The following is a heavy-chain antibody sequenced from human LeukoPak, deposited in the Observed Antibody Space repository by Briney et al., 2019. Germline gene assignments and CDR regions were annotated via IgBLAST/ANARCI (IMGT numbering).Heavy chain of an antibody. Sequence: ASVKVSCKASGYTFTSYYMHWVRQAPGQGLEWMGIINPSGGSTSYAQKFQGRVTMTRDTSTSTVYMELSGLRSEDTAVYYCARGPYYGSGSYYWFDPWGQGTLVTVSS. CDR3: ARGPYYGSGSYYWFDP. CDR1: GYTFTSYY. V-gene: IGHV1-46*01. D-gene: IGHD3-10*01. J-gene: IGHJ5*02. CDR2: INPSGGST.